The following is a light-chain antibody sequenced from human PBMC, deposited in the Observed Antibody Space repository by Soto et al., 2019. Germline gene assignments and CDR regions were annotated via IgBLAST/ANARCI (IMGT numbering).Light chain of an antibody. CDR1: ENVRNNY. J-gene: IGKJ1*01. Sequence: EIVLTQSPGTVSLSQGERATLSCRASENVRNNYLAWYQQKPGQAPRLLISGATKRATGIPDRFSGSGSGTDFTLTINRLEPEDFAVYYCQQYSFMWTFGQGTKVDIK. CDR3: QQYSFMWT. V-gene: IGKV3-20*01. CDR2: GAT.